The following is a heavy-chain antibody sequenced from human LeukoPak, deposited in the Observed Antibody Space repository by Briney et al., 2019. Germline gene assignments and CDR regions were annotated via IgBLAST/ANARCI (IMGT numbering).Heavy chain of an antibody. CDR1: GGTFNSYA. D-gene: IGHD3-3*01. V-gene: IGHV1-69*06. J-gene: IGHJ4*02. Sequence: ASVKVSCKASGGTFNSYAISWVRQAPGQGLEWMGGIIPIFGTTNYARKFRGRVTLTADKSTRTAYMELSSLRSEDTAVYYCAKPYDFWGGLIDYWGQGTLLTVSS. CDR3: AKPYDFWGGLIDY. CDR2: IIPIFGTT.